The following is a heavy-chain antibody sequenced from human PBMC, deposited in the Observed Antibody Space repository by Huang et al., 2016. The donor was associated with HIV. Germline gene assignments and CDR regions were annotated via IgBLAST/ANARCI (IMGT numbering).Heavy chain of an antibody. CDR2: VHHSGRT. D-gene: IGHD3-22*01. V-gene: IGHV4-34*01. J-gene: IGHJ2*01. Sequence: QVQLQQWGAGLLKSSETLSLTCAVYGGSFNTFYWSWIRQPPTKGLEWSGEVHHSGRTNTNPSLKSRVTVSVDKSKNQLSLKGTSMTAADTATYYCARGFYHDSSTYWFFDLWGRGTLVTVSS. CDR3: ARGFYHDSSTYWFFDL. CDR1: GGSFNTFY.